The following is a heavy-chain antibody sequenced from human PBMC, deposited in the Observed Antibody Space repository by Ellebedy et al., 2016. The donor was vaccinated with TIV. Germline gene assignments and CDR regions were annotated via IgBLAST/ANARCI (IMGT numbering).Heavy chain of an antibody. J-gene: IGHJ4*02. D-gene: IGHD6-19*01. CDR2: INSDGSST. Sequence: GESLKISCEASGFTFSSYWMHWVRQAPGKVLVWVSRINSDGSSTSYADSVNGRFTISRDTAKNTLYLQMNSLSAEDTAVYYCARGPDSSGGYRGFDYWGQGTLVTVSS. V-gene: IGHV3-74*01. CDR3: ARGPDSSGGYRGFDY. CDR1: GFTFSSYW.